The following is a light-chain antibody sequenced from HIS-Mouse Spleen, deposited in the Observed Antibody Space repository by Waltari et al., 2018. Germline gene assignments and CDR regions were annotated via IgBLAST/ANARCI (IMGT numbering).Light chain of an antibody. Sequence: IVMTQSPSSRSASVGDRVTITCRASQGISSALAWYQQKPGKAPKLLIYDASSLESGVPSRFSGSGSGTDFTLTISSLQPEDFATYYCQQFNSYPALTFGGGTKVEIK. CDR1: QGISSA. CDR2: DAS. V-gene: IGKV1-13*02. J-gene: IGKJ4*01. CDR3: QQFNSYPALT.